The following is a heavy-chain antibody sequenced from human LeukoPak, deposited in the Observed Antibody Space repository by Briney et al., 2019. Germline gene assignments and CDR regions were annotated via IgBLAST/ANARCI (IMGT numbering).Heavy chain of an antibody. D-gene: IGHD2-2*01. V-gene: IGHV3-21*01. CDR3: ARGTPEYQLPPRRLA. Sequence: PGGSLRLSCAASGFTFSSYSMNWVRQAPGKGLEWVSSISSSSSYIYYADSVKGRFTISRDNAKNSLYLQMNSLRAEDTAVYYCARGTPEYQLPPRRLAWGQGTLVTVSS. CDR2: ISSSSSYI. CDR1: GFTFSSYS. J-gene: IGHJ5*02.